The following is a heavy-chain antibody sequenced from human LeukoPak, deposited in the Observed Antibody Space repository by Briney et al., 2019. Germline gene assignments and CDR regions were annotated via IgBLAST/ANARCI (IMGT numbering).Heavy chain of an antibody. J-gene: IGHJ4*02. V-gene: IGHV4-34*12. D-gene: IGHD4-17*01. CDR1: GDSISGY. CDR2: IIYSGST. Sequence: SETLSLTCAVYGDSISGYWSWMRQPPGKGLERIGSIIYSGSTYYSPSLKSRDTISIDTPKDQFSLKVNSVPAADTGVYYCARRALDYDDIAYFCARCSDVWGPGIKVTVTA. CDR3: ARRALDYDDIAYFCARCSDV.